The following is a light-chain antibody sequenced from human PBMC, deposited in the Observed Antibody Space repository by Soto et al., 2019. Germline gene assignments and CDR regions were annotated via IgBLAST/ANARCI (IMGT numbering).Light chain of an antibody. CDR2: DTS. Sequence: EIVLTQSPATLSLSPGERATLSCRASQSVRSFLAWYQRKPGQAPRLLIYDTSNRATDIPARFSGSGSGTDFTLTISSLEPEDFAVYYCQQRSNRLLTFGGGTKVEIK. V-gene: IGKV3-11*01. CDR1: QSVRSF. J-gene: IGKJ4*01. CDR3: QQRSNRLLT.